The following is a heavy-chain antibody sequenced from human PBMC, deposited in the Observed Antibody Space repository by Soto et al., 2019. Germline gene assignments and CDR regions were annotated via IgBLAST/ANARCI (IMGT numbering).Heavy chain of an antibody. CDR3: ARAPHHAIPNRDMDV. D-gene: IGHD2-21*01. CDR1: GYSCTSFA. V-gene: IGHV1-18*01. Sequence: QVQLVQSAAEVKNPGATVRVSCKASGYSCTSFAISWVRQAPGRGLEWMGWISGYNGDTYYTEEFPGSLAVTTDTSTNTAYMELRSLRSDDTAVYYCARAPHHAIPNRDMDVWGKGTAVTVSS. CDR2: ISGYNGDT. J-gene: IGHJ6*03.